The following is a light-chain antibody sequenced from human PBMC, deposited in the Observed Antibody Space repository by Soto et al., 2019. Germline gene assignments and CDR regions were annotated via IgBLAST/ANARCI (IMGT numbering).Light chain of an antibody. J-gene: IGKJ1*01. Sequence: EIVMTQSPSTRSVAPGDRAALSCRASESVTSSLAWYQQKPGQPPRLLIYAASTRATDVPARFSGGGSETEFTLTISSLQSEDFAVYFCQQYNIWPLWTFGQGTKVDI. V-gene: IGKV3-15*01. CDR2: AAS. CDR1: ESVTSS. CDR3: QQYNIWPLWT.